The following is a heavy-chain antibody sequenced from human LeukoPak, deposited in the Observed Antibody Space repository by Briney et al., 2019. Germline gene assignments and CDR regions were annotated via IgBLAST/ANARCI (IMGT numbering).Heavy chain of an antibody. CDR2: FDPEDGET. J-gene: IGHJ4*02. D-gene: IGHD2-2*01. V-gene: IGHV1-24*01. CDR3: ATQKGYCSSTSCSQYDY. CDR1: GYTLTELS. Sequence: GASVKVSCKVSGYTLTELSMHWVRQAPGKGLEWMGGFDPEDGETIYAQKFQGRVTMTEDTSTDTAYMELSSLRSEDTAVYYCATQKGYCSSTSCSQYDYWGQGTLVTVSS.